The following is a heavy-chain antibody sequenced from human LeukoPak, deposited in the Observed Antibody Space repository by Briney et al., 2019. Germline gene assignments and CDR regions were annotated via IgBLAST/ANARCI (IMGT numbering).Heavy chain of an antibody. D-gene: IGHD4-11*01. CDR1: GGSISSYY. CDR3: ARGQGTVTTH. V-gene: IGHV4-4*07. J-gene: IGHJ4*02. Sequence: SETLSLTCTVSGGSISSYYWSYIRQPAGKGLEWIGRIYTSGNTNYNPSLKSRVTMSVDASKDQFSLKLSSVTAADTAVYYCARGQGTVTTHWGQGTLVTVSS. CDR2: IYTSGNT.